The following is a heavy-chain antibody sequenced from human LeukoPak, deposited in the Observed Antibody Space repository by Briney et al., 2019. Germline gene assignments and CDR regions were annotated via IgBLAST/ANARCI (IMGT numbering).Heavy chain of an antibody. CDR1: GYTFTSYY. CDR3: ARERIFEVRGVKAFDY. J-gene: IGHJ4*02. D-gene: IGHD3-10*01. CDR2: INPSGGST. V-gene: IGHV1-46*01. Sequence: ASVKVSCKASGYTFTSYYMHWVRQAPGQGLEWMGIINPSGGSTSYAQKFQGRVTMTRDTSTSTVYMELSSLRSEDTAVYYCARERIFEVRGVKAFDYWGQRTQVTVSS.